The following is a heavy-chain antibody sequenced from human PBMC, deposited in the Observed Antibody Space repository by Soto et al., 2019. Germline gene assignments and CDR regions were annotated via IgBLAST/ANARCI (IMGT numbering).Heavy chain of an antibody. CDR1: GYRLTSYY. V-gene: IGHV1-2*06. Sequence: ASVQVSCKASGYRLTSYYIQWLGQAPGQGLEWMGRINPNSGDTSYSQNCQGRVTMTRDTSVTTASMELSRLSSDDTAVYYCARGHFCSSSCYGTGYYYSLDVWGQGTMVTVSS. J-gene: IGHJ6*02. CDR2: INPNSGDT. D-gene: IGHD2-2*01. CDR3: ARGHFCSSSCYGTGYYYSLDV.